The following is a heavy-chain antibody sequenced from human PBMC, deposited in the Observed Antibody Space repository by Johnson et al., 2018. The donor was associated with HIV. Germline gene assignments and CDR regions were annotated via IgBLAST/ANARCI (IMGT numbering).Heavy chain of an antibody. CDR2: IYSGGST. CDR3: AKDGPYSSGIDAFDI. Sequence: EVQLVESGGGVVQPGRSLRLSCTASGFTVSSNYMSWVRQAPGKGLEWLSVIYSGGSTYYADSVKGRFTISRDNSKNTLYLQMNSLRAEDTAVYYCAKDGPYSSGIDAFDIWGQGTVVTVSS. D-gene: IGHD6-19*01. J-gene: IGHJ3*02. V-gene: IGHV3-66*01. CDR1: GFTVSSNY.